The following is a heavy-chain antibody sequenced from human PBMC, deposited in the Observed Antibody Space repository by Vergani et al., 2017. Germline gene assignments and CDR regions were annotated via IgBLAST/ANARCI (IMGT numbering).Heavy chain of an antibody. CDR2: VSPYNGNT. CDR3: AIVTDYYDSSGYYLDY. J-gene: IGHJ4*02. D-gene: IGHD3-22*01. Sequence: WVRQAPGQGLEWLGWVSPYNGNTNYGQKIQGRVTMTEDRSTDTAYMELSSLRPEDTALYYCAIVTDYYDSSGYYLDYWGQGTLVTVSS. V-gene: IGHV1-18*01.